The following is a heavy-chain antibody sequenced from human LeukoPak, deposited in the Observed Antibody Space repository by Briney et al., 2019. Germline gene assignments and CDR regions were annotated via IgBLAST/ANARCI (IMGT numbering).Heavy chain of an antibody. CDR3: ARDRGANWDDAFDI. CDR2: IIPIFGTA. J-gene: IGHJ3*02. CDR1: GGTFSSYA. D-gene: IGHD1-1*01. Sequence: ASVKVSCKASGGTFSSYAISWVRQAPGQGLEWMGGIIPIFGTANHAQKFQGRVTITADESTSTAYMELSSLRSEDTAVYYCARDRGANWDDAFDIWGQGTMVTVSS. V-gene: IGHV1-69*13.